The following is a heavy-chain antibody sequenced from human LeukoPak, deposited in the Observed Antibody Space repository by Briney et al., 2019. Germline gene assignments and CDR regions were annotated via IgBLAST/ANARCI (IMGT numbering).Heavy chain of an antibody. Sequence: ASVKVSCKASGYTFTGYYMHSGRQAPGQGLEWMGWINPNSGGTNYAQKFQGRVTMTRDTSISTAYMELSRLRSDDTAVYYCARPLYDFWSGYLYYWGQGTLVTVSS. CDR1: GYTFTGYY. CDR2: INPNSGGT. V-gene: IGHV1-2*02. D-gene: IGHD3-3*01. J-gene: IGHJ4*02. CDR3: ARPLYDFWSGYLYY.